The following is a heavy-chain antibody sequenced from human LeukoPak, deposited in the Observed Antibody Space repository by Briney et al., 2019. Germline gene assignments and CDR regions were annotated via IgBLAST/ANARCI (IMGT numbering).Heavy chain of an antibody. CDR3: ARATYTYYYGSGSYRSLGC. CDR2: ITPDTGGT. V-gene: IGHV1-2*02. D-gene: IGHD3-10*01. Sequence: EASVKVSCKASGYTFTGYYMHWVRQAPGQGLEWMGWITPDTGGTTYAQKFQGRVTMTRDTSISTAYMELSRLKSDDTAVYYCARATYTYYYGSGSYRSLGCWGQGTLVTVSS. J-gene: IGHJ4*02. CDR1: GYTFTGYY.